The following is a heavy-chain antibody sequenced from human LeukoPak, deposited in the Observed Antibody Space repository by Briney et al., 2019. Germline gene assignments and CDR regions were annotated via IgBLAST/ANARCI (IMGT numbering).Heavy chain of an antibody. J-gene: IGHJ4*02. CDR1: GFTFSNYE. CDR3: AKDDYYDSSGYKRVFDY. D-gene: IGHD3-22*01. Sequence: GGSLRLSCAASGFTFSNYEMNWVRQAPGKGLEWVSGLSGSGGSTYYADSVKGRFIISRDNSKNTLYLQMNSLRAEDTAVYYCAKDDYYDSSGYKRVFDYWGQGTLVTVSS. V-gene: IGHV3-23*01. CDR2: LSGSGGST.